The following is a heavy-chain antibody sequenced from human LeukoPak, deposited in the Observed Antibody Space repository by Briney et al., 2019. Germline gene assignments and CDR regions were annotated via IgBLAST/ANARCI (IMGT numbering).Heavy chain of an antibody. CDR2: IYTSGST. V-gene: IGHV4-4*07. J-gene: IGHJ4*02. D-gene: IGHD6-19*01. Sequence: SETLSLTCTVSGGSISSYYWSWIRQPAGKGLEWIGRIYTSGSTNYNPSLKSRVTMSVDTSKNQFSLRLNSVTAVDTAMYYCATMQWLSQGGGFDYWGQGTLVTVSS. CDR3: ATMQWLSQGGGFDY. CDR1: GGSISSYY.